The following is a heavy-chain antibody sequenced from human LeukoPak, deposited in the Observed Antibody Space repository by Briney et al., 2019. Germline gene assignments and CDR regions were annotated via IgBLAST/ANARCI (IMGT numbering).Heavy chain of an antibody. D-gene: IGHD2-2*01. V-gene: IGHV4-59*12. Sequence: PGGSLRLSCAASGFTFSSYEMNWVRQPPGKGLEWIGFIYYSGTTSYNPSLKSRVTISIDTSKNQFSMKLTSVTAADTAVYYCARDPRFCSTTNCPYGPNPWGQGTLVTVSS. CDR1: GFTFSSYE. CDR2: IYYSGTT. CDR3: ARDPRFCSTTNCPYGPNP. J-gene: IGHJ5*02.